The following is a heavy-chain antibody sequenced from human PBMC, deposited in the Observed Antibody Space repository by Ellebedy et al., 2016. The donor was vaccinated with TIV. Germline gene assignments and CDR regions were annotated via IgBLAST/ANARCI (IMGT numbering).Heavy chain of an antibody. CDR2: VSLDGTNS. V-gene: IGHV3-30*01. CDR3: ATPFGESDAFDI. Sequence: GESLKISCAASGFTFSAYAMHWVRQAPGKGLEWVAVVSLDGTNSYFADSVKGRFAVSRDSYRDTLYLQMNSLGAEDTAVYYCATPFGESDAFDIWGQGTLVTVSS. CDR1: GFTFSAYA. J-gene: IGHJ3*02. D-gene: IGHD2-21*01.